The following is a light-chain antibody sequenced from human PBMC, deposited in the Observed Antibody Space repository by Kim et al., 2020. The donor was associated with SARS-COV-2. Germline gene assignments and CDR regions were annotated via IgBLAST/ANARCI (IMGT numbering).Light chain of an antibody. CDR3: MQGTHWPYT. CDR2: KVS. CDR1: QGLVYNNGNTY. J-gene: IGKJ2*01. V-gene: IGKV2-30*01. Sequence: QPASISCRFSQGLVYNNGNTYLNWFQQRPGHSPRRLIYKVSNRDSGVPDRFTGSGSGTDFTLEISRVEAEDAGLYYCMQGTHWPYTFGQGTKLEI.